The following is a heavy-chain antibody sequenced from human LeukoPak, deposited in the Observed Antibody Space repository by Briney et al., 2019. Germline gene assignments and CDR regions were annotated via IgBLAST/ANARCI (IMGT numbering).Heavy chain of an antibody. CDR3: ASRNFGSSPFDY. CDR2: ISSDGSNT. CDR1: GFTFSRFW. Sequence: GGSLRLSCAASGFTFSRFWMHWVRQAPGKGLVWVSRISSDGSNTNYADSVKGRFTISRDNAKNTLYLQMDSLTGDDTAVYYCASRNFGSSPFDYWGQGTLVTASS. D-gene: IGHD3-10*01. J-gene: IGHJ4*02. V-gene: IGHV3-74*01.